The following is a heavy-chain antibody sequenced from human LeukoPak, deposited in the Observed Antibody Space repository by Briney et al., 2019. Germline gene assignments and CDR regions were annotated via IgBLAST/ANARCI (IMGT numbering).Heavy chain of an antibody. D-gene: IGHD3-22*01. CDR1: GFTFSSYW. CDR2: ISSSSSYI. V-gene: IGHV3-21*01. CDR3: ARARLDRYFDY. Sequence: GGSLRLSCAASGFTFSSYWMSWVRQAPGKGLEWVSSISSSSSYIYYADSVKGRFTISRDNAKNSLYLQMNSLRAEDTAVYYCARARLDRYFDYWGQGTLVTVSS. J-gene: IGHJ4*02.